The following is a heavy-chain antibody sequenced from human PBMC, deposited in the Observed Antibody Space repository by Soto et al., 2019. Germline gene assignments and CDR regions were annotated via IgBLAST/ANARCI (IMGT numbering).Heavy chain of an antibody. CDR1: GGSSSSRSDY. V-gene: IGHV4-39*01. J-gene: IGHJ6*02. CDR3: ATRGYSSRWYRHYSYGMDV. CDR2: IYYSGST. D-gene: IGHD6-13*01. Sequence: SESLSLTCTVSGGSSSSRSDYWGWIRQPPGKLLEWIGSIYYSGSTYYNPSLKSRVTISVDTSKNQFSLKLSSVTAADTAVYYCATRGYSSRWYRHYSYGMDVLGQGTTVTVSS.